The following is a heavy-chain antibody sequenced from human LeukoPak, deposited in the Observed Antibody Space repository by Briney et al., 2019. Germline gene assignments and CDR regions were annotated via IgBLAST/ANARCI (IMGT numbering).Heavy chain of an antibody. V-gene: IGHV1-2*02. CDR1: GYSFTDYY. Sequence: PGASVKVSCKASGYSFTDYYMHWVRQAPGQGLERMGWINPNSGGTSSARKFQGRVTMTRDTSIATVYMEVSWLTSDDTAIYYCARADRLHGGPYLIGPWGQGTLVTVSS. CDR3: ARADRLHGGPYLIGP. CDR2: INPNSGGT. J-gene: IGHJ5*02. D-gene: IGHD2-21*01.